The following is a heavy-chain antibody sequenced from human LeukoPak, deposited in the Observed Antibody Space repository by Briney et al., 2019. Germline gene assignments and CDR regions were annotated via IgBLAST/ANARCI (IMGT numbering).Heavy chain of an antibody. V-gene: IGHV1-24*01. CDR2: FDPEDGET. J-gene: IGHJ6*03. Sequence: ASVTVSCKASGFTFTSSAMHWVRQAPGKGLEWMGGFDPEDGETIYAQKFQGRVTMTEDTSTDTAYMELSSLRSEDTAVYYCATGPYYYMDVWGKGTTVTVSS. CDR1: GFTFTSSA. CDR3: ATGPYYYMDV.